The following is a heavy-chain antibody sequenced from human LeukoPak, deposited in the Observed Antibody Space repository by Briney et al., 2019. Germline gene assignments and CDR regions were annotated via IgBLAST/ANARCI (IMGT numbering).Heavy chain of an antibody. Sequence: GGSLRLSCAASGFTFDDYAMHWVRQAPGKGLEWVSGISWNGGVIGYAGSVKGRFTISRDNAKNSLYLQMDSLRADDTAFYYCTTGSQSTGGRFDPWGQGTLVIVSS. J-gene: IGHJ5*02. CDR3: TTGSQSTGGRFDP. V-gene: IGHV3-9*01. CDR2: ISWNGGVI. D-gene: IGHD1-1*01. CDR1: GFTFDDYA.